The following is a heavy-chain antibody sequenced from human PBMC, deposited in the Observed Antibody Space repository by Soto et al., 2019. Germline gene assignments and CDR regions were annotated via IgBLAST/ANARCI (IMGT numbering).Heavy chain of an antibody. D-gene: IGHD3-3*01. CDR1: GYTFTSYG. CDR2: ISAYNGNT. V-gene: IGHV1-18*01. CDR3: ARGSQYDFWSGYSHYMDV. Sequence: ASVKVSCKASGYTFTSYGISCVRQAPGQGLEWMGWISAYNGNTNYAQKLQGRVTMTTDTSTSTAYMELRSLRSDDTAVYYCARGSQYDFWSGYSHYMDVWGKGTTVTVSS. J-gene: IGHJ6*03.